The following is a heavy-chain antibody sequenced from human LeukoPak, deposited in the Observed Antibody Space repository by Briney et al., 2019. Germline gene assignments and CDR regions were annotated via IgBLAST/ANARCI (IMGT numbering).Heavy chain of an antibody. D-gene: IGHD2-15*01. CDR2: IRTKADGGTS. CDR1: GFTFSIAT. J-gene: IGHJ4*02. V-gene: IGHV3-15*01. CDR3: TTHRGYSEYPLFDY. Sequence: GGSLRLSCATSGFTFSIATLSWVRQAPGKGLEWVGRIRTKADGGTSDYGAPVKGRFTISRDESKSTLFLEMNSLKTEDTAVYYCTTHRGYSEYPLFDYWGQGAPVTVSS.